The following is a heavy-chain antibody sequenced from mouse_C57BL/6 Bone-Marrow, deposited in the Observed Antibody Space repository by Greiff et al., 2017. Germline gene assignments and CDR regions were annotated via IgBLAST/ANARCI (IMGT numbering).Heavy chain of an antibody. D-gene: IGHD1-1*01. J-gene: IGHJ4*01. Sequence: QVQLQQSGPGLVQPSQSLSITCTVSGFSLTSYGVHWVRQSPGKGLEWLGVIWSGGSTDYNAAFISRLSISTDHSTSHVFFKMNSLQTDETAIYYCARDAYCSYYAIDNRGQGASETASP. CDR2: IWSGGST. CDR3: ARDAYCSYYAIDN. V-gene: IGHV2-2*01. CDR1: GFSLTSYG.